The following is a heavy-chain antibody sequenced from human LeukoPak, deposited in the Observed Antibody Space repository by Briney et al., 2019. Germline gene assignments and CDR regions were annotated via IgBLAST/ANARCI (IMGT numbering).Heavy chain of an antibody. CDR3: ARDLIAVIGAIDY. CDR1: GGTFSSYA. Sequence: SVKVSCKASGGTFSSYAISWVRQAPGRGLEWMGRNIPILGIANYAQKFQGRVTITADKSTSTAYMELSSLRSEDTAVYYCARDLIAVIGAIDYWGQGTLVTVSS. CDR2: NIPILGIA. D-gene: IGHD6-19*01. J-gene: IGHJ4*02. V-gene: IGHV1-69*04.